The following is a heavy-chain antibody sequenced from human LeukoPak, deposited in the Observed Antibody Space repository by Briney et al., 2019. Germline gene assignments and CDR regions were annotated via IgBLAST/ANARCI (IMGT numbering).Heavy chain of an antibody. CDR2: IWYDGSNK. V-gene: IGHV3-33*06. D-gene: IGHD6-19*01. CDR3: AKDLVAGIYGY. Sequence: GGSLRLSCAASGFTFSSYCMHWVRQAPGKGLEWVAVIWYDGSNKYYADSVKGRFTISRDNSKNTLYLQMNSLRAEDTAVYYCAKDLVAGIYGYWGQGTLVTVSS. J-gene: IGHJ4*02. CDR1: GFTFSSYC.